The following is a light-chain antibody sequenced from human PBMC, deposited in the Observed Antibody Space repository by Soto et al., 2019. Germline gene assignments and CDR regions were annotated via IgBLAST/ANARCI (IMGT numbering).Light chain of an antibody. CDR3: QQYNIWPRT. CDR1: QGLTTK. J-gene: IGKJ1*01. CDR2: GAS. Sequence: EIVMTQSPATLSVSPGEGATLSCRASQGLTTKLAWFQQKPGQAPRLLIYGASTRATGIPARFSGSGSGTEFTLTISSLQSEAFAVYYCQQYNIWPRTFGQGTKVDIK. V-gene: IGKV3D-15*01.